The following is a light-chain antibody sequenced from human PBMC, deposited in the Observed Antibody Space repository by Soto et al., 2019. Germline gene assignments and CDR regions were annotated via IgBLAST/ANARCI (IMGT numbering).Light chain of an antibody. CDR3: QQRSDWPLT. V-gene: IGKV3-11*01. J-gene: IGKJ4*01. CDR2: DAS. Sequence: EIVLTQSPTTLSLSPGERATLSCRASQSVSSYFAWYQQKPGQAPRLLIYDASTRAAGSPARFSGSGSGTDFTLTICILEPEDFAVYYCQQRSDWPLTFGGGTKVEMK. CDR1: QSVSSY.